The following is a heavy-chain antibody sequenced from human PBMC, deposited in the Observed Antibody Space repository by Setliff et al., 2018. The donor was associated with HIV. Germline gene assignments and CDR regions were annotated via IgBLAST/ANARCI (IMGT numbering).Heavy chain of an antibody. Sequence: GESLKISCRGSGYNFPNYWIAWVRQMPGKGLEWMGIIYPDNSDDRYGPSFQGQVTISVDKTMLTAYLQWSSLKASDTAMYYCARHGPVQWFGELPYYYYGMDVWGQGTTVTVSS. V-gene: IGHV5-51*01. CDR2: IYPDNSDD. CDR3: ARHGPVQWFGELPYYYYGMDV. CDR1: GYNFPNYW. J-gene: IGHJ6*02. D-gene: IGHD3-10*01.